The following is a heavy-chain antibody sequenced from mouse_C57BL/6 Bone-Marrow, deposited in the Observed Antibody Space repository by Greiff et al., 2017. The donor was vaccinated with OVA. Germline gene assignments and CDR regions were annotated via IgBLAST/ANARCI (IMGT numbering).Heavy chain of an antibody. D-gene: IGHD1-1*01. V-gene: IGHV1-62-2*01. CDR3: ARHEDSPYYYGSRDYAMDY. CDR2: FYPGSGSI. J-gene: IGHJ4*01. CDR1: GYTFTEYT. Sequence: VQLQQSGAELVKPGASVKLSCKASGYTFTEYTIHWVKQRSGQGLEWIGWFYPGSGSIKYNEKFKDKATLTADKSSSTVYMELSRWTSEDSAVYFWARHEDSPYYYGSRDYAMDYWGQGTSVTVSS.